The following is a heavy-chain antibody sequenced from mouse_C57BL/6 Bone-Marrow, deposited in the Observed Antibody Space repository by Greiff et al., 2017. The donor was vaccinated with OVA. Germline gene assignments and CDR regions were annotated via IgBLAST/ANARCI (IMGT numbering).Heavy chain of an antibody. CDR3: ASRRYFDV. V-gene: IGHV5-6*01. CDR2: ISSGGSYT. Sequence: EVQLVESGGDLVKPGGSLKLSCAASGFTFSSYGMSWVRQTPDKRLEWVATISSGGSYTYYPDSVKGRFTISRDNAKNTLYLQMSSLKSEDTAMYYCASRRYFDVWGTGTTVTVSS. CDR1: GFTFSSYG. J-gene: IGHJ1*03.